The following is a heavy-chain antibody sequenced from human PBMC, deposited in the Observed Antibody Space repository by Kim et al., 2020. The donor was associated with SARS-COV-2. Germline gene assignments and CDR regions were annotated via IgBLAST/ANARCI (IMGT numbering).Heavy chain of an antibody. CDR2: IRSRTYGGTT. D-gene: IGHD1-26*01. Sequence: GGSLRLSCTGSGFAFGDYALNWFRQAPGKGLEWVAFIRSRTYGGTTEYAAPVRGRFTIRSDDFSSIAYLQMDSRKTEDTAVYYCTRGDSGTSGYYFKYGMDVWGQGTTVTVSS. J-gene: IGHJ6*02. CDR3: TRGDSGTSGYYFKYGMDV. CDR1: GFAFGDYA. V-gene: IGHV3-49*03.